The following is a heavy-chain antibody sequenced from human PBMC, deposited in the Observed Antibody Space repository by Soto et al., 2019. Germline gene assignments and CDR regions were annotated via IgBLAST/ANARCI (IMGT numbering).Heavy chain of an antibody. CDR1: GLTFSSYA. V-gene: IGHV3-23*01. CDR3: AKEQLYIRGVIHNWFNP. CDR2: ISGSGGST. D-gene: IGHD3-10*02. J-gene: IGHJ5*02. Sequence: EVQQLESGGGLIQPGGSLSLSCAASGLTFSSYAMSWVRQAPGKGLEWVSAISGSGGSTYYADSVTGRFTISRDNSKNTLYPQMNSLRAEDTAVYYCAKEQLYIRGVIHNWFNPWGQGTLVTGSS.